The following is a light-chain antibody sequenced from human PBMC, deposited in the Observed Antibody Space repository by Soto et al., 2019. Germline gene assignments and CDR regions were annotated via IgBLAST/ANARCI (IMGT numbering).Light chain of an antibody. V-gene: IGLV3-1*01. Sequence: SYELTQPPSVSVSPGQTASITCSGDKLGHKYACWYQQKPDQSPVLVIYQDTKRPSGIPERYSGSNSGNTATLTISGTQAMDEADYYCQAWDSSTVVFGGGTKVTVL. J-gene: IGLJ2*01. CDR2: QDT. CDR3: QAWDSSTVV. CDR1: KLGHKY.